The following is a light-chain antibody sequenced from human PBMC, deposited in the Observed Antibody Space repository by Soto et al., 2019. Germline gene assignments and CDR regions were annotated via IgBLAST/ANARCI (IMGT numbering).Light chain of an antibody. CDR3: QQYKNWPPWT. CDR2: GAS. V-gene: IGKV3-15*01. J-gene: IGKJ1*01. Sequence: VLTQSPATLSVSPGERATLSCRASQSVSTKLAWYKQKPGQAPRLLIYGASTRATGVPARFTGSGSGTDFTLTISSLQFEDFAVYFCQQYKNWPPWTFGQGT. CDR1: QSVSTK.